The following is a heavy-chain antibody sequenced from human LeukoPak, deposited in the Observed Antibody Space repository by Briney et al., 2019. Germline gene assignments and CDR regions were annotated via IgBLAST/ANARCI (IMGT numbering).Heavy chain of an antibody. CDR1: GGSISNYY. D-gene: IGHD4-17*01. J-gene: IGHJ4*02. V-gene: IGHV4-59*12. CDR3: ARATVTPHRGLDY. Sequence: SETLSLTCSVSGGSISNYYWSWIRQPPGKGLEWIGYIYYKGNTKYNPSFMRRVTFSTDTSNNQSSLKLTSVTAADTAVYYCARATVTPHRGLDYWGQGTLVTVSS. CDR2: IYYKGNT.